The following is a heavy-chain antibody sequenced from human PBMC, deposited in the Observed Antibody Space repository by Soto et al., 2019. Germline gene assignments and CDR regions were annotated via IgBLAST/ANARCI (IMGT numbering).Heavy chain of an antibody. V-gene: IGHV1-18*04. CDR1: GYTFASYG. CDR3: PRYCNGGMCYPMY. D-gene: IGHD2-8*02. J-gene: IGHJ4*02. Sequence: QVQLVQSGAEMKKPGASVKVSCKASGYTFASYGISWVRQAPGQGLEWMGWISGYNGNTNYAPRLQGRGTMTTDTSTSTAYMELRSLRSDDTAVYYCPRYCNGGMCYPMYWGQGTLVTVSS. CDR2: ISGYNGNT.